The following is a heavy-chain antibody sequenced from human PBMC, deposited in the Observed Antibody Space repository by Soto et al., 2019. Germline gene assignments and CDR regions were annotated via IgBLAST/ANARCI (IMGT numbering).Heavy chain of an antibody. CDR3: ARKEGYCAGGGCHYEY. CDR2: ISSNGGVT. Sequence: EVQLVESGGGLVQPGGSLRLSCAASGFTFSSYDMHWVRQAPGKGLEYVSAISSNGGVTYYANSVKGRFTMSRDNSKNTLYLQMGSLRPEDMAVYYCARKEGYCAGGGCHYEYWGQGTLVTVSS. D-gene: IGHD2-8*02. CDR1: GFTFSSYD. V-gene: IGHV3-64*01. J-gene: IGHJ4*02.